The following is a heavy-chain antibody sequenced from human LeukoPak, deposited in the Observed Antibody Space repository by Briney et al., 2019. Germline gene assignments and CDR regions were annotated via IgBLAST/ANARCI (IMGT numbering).Heavy chain of an antibody. Sequence: SETLSLTCAVYGGSLSGYYWSWIRQPPGKGLEWIGEINHSGSTNYNPSLKSRVTISVDTSKNQFSLKLSSVTAADTAVYYCARDLITMTPYWGQGTLVTVSS. J-gene: IGHJ4*02. CDR1: GGSLSGYY. CDR3: ARDLITMTPY. V-gene: IGHV4-34*01. CDR2: INHSGST. D-gene: IGHD3-22*01.